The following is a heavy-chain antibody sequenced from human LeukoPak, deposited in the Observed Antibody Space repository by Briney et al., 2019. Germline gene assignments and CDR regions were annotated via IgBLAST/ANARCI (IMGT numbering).Heavy chain of an antibody. D-gene: IGHD6-13*01. V-gene: IGHV4-39*01. CDR3: ARLGVAVASNYFDF. J-gene: IGHJ4*02. Sequence: SETLSLTCTVSGGSISSSSYYWGWIRQPPGKGLEWIGNIYYTGATYYNPSLKSRVTLSVHTSKNQFSLKLSSVTAADTAVYYCARLGVAVASNYFDFWGQGTLVTVSS. CDR2: IYYTGAT. CDR1: GGSISSSSYY.